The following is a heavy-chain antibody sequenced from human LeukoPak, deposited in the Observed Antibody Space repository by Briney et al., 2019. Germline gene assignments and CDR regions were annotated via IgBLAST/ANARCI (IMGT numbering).Heavy chain of an antibody. J-gene: IGHJ4*02. CDR3: ARVETGSSY. CDR2: ISYDGSNK. CDR1: GFTFSSYG. Sequence: GGSLRLSCAASGFTFSSYGMHWVRQAPGKGLEWVAVISYDGSNKYYADSVKGRFTISRDNSKNTLYLQMNSLRAEDTAVYYCARVETGSSYWGQGTLVTVSS. D-gene: IGHD1-26*01. V-gene: IGHV3-30*03.